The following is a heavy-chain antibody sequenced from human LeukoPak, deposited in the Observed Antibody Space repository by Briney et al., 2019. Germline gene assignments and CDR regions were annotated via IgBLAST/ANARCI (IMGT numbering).Heavy chain of an antibody. CDR3: ARQSSGPTDAFDI. D-gene: IGHD6-19*01. CDR1: GGSFSGYY. CDR2: INHSGST. V-gene: IGHV4-34*01. J-gene: IGHJ3*02. Sequence: PSETLSLTCAVYGGSFSGYYWSWIRQPPGKGLEWIGKINHSGSTNYNPSLKSRVTISVDTSKNQFSLKLSSVTAADTAVYYCARQSSGPTDAFDIWGQGTMVTVSS.